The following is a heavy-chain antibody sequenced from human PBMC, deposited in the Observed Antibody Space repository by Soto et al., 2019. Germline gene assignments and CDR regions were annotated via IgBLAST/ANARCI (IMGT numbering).Heavy chain of an antibody. CDR1: GYTFTKYY. D-gene: IGHD3-22*01. Sequence: SVKAPSKASGYTFTKYYMHWGRQAPGQGLEWMGAVNPSGDSTSYAPKLQGRVTMTSDTSTTTFSMELSTLPAEDTAVYYCAGPLYDSSGSPNGPFDFWGQGTLVTV. CDR3: AGPLYDSSGSPNGPFDF. V-gene: IGHV1-46*01. CDR2: VNPSGDST. J-gene: IGHJ4*02.